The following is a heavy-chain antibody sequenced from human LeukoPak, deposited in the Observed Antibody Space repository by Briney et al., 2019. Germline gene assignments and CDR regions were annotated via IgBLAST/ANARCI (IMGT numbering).Heavy chain of an antibody. V-gene: IGHV3-48*03. D-gene: IGHD3-22*01. CDR3: ARDSHKFDSSGYYPDAFDN. Sequence: PGGSLRLSCAASGLTFSSYEMNWVRQAPGKGLEWVSYISSSGSSIYYADSVKGRFTISRDNAKKSLYLQMHSLRAEDTAVYYCARDSHKFDSSGYYPDAFDNWGQGTMVTVSS. CDR2: ISSSGSSI. J-gene: IGHJ3*02. CDR1: GLTFSSYE.